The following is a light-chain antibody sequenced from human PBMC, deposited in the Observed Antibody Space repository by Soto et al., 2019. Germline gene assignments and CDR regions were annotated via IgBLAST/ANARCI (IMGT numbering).Light chain of an antibody. CDR3: SAYTARSTLA. V-gene: IGLV2-14*01. Sequence: QSVLTQPASVSGSAGQSITISCSGTMRDVGAYNLVSWYQQHPGTAPKLIIYEVRNRPSDISSRFSGSRSGNTASLTISGLQPEDEGDYYCSAYTARSTLAFGGGTKVTVL. CDR2: EVR. CDR1: MRDVGAYNL. J-gene: IGLJ3*02.